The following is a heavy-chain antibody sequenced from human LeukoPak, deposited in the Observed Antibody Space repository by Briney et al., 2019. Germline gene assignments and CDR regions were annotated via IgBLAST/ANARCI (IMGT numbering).Heavy chain of an antibody. J-gene: IGHJ5*02. CDR3: ARAGIAAAVKFDP. CDR1: GGSLSSYF. CDR2: IYYSGST. Sequence: PSETLSLTCTVSGGSLSSYFWSWIRQPPRKGLEWIGYIYYSGSTNYNTPPKSRVTILVYTSKNQFSLKLGSVTAADTGVYYCARAGIAAAVKFDPWGQGTLVTVSS. V-gene: IGHV4-59*01. D-gene: IGHD6-13*01.